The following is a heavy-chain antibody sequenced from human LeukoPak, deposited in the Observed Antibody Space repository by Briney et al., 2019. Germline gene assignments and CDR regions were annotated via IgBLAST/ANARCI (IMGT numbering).Heavy chain of an antibody. J-gene: IGHJ4*02. Sequence: GGSLRLSCAASGFTFSSYAMHWVRQAPGKGLEGVAVISYDGSNKYYADSVKGRFTISRDNSKNALYLQMNSLRAEDTAVYYCARDLSSGWLDYWGQGTMVTVSS. CDR2: ISYDGSNK. CDR1: GFTFSSYA. D-gene: IGHD6-19*01. CDR3: ARDLSSGWLDY. V-gene: IGHV3-30*04.